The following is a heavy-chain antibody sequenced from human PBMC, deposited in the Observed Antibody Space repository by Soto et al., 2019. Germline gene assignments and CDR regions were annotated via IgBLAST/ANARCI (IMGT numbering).Heavy chain of an antibody. D-gene: IGHD6-13*01. V-gene: IGHV1-2*02. Sequence: QVQLVQSGAELKKPGASVKVSCKASGFTFSAYYIYWVRQAPGHGLEWIGWINPNSGGTNNAQRFQGRLTMTWDTSTSTVYMELSALIPDETAVYYCAKSLLDEYSSSWRSAYYGMDVWGQGTTVTVSS. CDR1: GFTFSAYY. CDR3: AKSLLDEYSSSWRSAYYGMDV. J-gene: IGHJ6*02. CDR2: INPNSGGT.